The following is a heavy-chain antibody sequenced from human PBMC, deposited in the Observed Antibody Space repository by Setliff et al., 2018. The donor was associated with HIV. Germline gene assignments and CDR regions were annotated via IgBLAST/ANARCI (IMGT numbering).Heavy chain of an antibody. Sequence: SVKVSCKASGGTFSTYGITWVRQAPGQGLEWMGGTIPVVGTPTYAQKFQGRVTIIADTSTSTAYMELRSLRSDDTAVYYCARHCNAGTCYFYIWGQGTMVTVSS. D-gene: IGHD2-15*01. CDR2: TIPVVGTP. CDR3: ARHCNAGTCYFYI. J-gene: IGHJ3*02. V-gene: IGHV1-69*06. CDR1: GGTFSTYG.